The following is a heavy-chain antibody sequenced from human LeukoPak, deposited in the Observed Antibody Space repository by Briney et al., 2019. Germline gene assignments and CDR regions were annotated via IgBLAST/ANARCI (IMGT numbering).Heavy chain of an antibody. Sequence: PGGALRHSCAAPGFNFCGAWGPWVPQAPGKGLVWVSRIDGYESISKYAELEKGRFTISRDNAKNTLYLQMNSLRADDTAVYYCARARHSHQPRGVIVYLDYWGQGTLVTVSS. D-gene: IGHD3-10*01. CDR2: IDGYESIS. V-gene: IGHV3-74*01. CDR3: ARARHSHQPRGVIVYLDY. J-gene: IGHJ4*02. CDR1: GFNFCGAW.